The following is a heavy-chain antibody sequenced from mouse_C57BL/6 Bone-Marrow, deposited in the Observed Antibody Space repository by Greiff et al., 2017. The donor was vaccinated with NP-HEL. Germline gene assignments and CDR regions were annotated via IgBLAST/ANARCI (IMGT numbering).Heavy chain of an antibody. CDR2: ISSGSSTI. CDR1: GFTFSDYG. J-gene: IGHJ3*01. CDR3: ARPFIYYDYDGAFAY. Sequence: EVQLVESGGGLVKPGGSLKLSCAASGFTFSDYGMHWVRQAPEKGLEWVAYISSGSSTIYYADTVKGRFPISRDNAKNTLFLQMTSLRSEDTAMYYCARPFIYYDYDGAFAYWGQGTLVTVSA. D-gene: IGHD2-4*01. V-gene: IGHV5-17*01.